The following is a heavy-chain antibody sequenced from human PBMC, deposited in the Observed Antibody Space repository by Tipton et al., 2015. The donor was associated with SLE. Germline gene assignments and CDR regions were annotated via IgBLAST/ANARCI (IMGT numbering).Heavy chain of an antibody. D-gene: IGHD3-3*01. CDR3: ARVGWFLEWLWYFDL. CDR2: IYYSGST. J-gene: IGHJ2*01. CDR1: GGSISSHY. V-gene: IGHV4-59*11. Sequence: TLSLTCTVSGGSISSHYWSWIRQPPGKGLEWIGYIYYSGSTYYNPSLKSRVTISVDTSKNQFSLKLSSVTAADTAVYYCARVGWFLEWLWYFDLWAVAPWSLSPQ.